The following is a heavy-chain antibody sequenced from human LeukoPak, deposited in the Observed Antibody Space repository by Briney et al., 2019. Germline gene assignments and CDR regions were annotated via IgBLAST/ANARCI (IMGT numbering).Heavy chain of an antibody. CDR1: GGSISSYY. D-gene: IGHD3-10*01. J-gene: IGHJ5*02. CDR3: ARDSPEYGSGTFSWFDL. V-gene: IGHV4-59*01. Sequence: SETLSLTCTVSGGSISSYYWSWIRQPPGKGLEWIGYIYYTGSTDYNPSLKSRVTISVDTSKNQFSLKLTSVTAADTAVYYCARDSPEYGSGTFSWFDLWGQGTLVTVSS. CDR2: IYYTGST.